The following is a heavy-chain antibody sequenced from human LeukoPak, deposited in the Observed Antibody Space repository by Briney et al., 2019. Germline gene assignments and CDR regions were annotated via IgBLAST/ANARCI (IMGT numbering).Heavy chain of an antibody. D-gene: IGHD6-13*01. V-gene: IGHV4-31*03. Sequence: PSETLSLTCTVSGGSISSGGYYWSWIRQHPGKVLEWIGYIYYSGSTYYNPSLKSRVTISADTSKNQFSLKLISVTTADTAVYYCARARSAAGNFDYWGQGTLVTVSS. CDR2: IYYSGST. CDR1: GGSISSGGYY. CDR3: ARARSAAGNFDY. J-gene: IGHJ4*02.